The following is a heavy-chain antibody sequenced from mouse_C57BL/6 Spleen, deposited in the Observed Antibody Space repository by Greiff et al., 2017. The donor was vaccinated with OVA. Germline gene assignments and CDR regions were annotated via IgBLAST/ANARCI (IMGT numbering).Heavy chain of an antibody. J-gene: IGHJ4*01. V-gene: IGHV5-17*01. CDR3: ARPGGSSYGYAMDY. Sequence: EVHLVESGGGLVKPGGSLKLSCAASGFTFSDYGMHWVRQAPEKGLEWVAYISSGSSTIYYADTVKGRFTISRDNAKNTLFLQMTSLRSEDTAMYYCARPGGSSYGYAMDYWGQGTSVTVSS. CDR1: GFTFSDYG. D-gene: IGHD1-1*01. CDR2: ISSGSSTI.